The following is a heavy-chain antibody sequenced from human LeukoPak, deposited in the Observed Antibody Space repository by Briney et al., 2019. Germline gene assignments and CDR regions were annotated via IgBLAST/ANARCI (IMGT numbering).Heavy chain of an antibody. CDR2: ISTSKGDT. CDR1: GYTFITHG. Sequence: ASVKVSCKTSGYTFITHGISWVRQAPGQGLEWMGWISTSKGDTNYAQKFKGRLTMTTDRSTSTAYMELRSLSSDDTAVYYCARDWPTVITDYWGQGTLVTVSS. CDR3: ARDWPTVITDY. V-gene: IGHV1-18*01. D-gene: IGHD4-11*01. J-gene: IGHJ4*02.